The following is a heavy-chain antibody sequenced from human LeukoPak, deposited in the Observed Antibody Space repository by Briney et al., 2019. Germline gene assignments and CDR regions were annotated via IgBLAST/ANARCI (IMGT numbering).Heavy chain of an antibody. CDR2: ISSSSSTI. CDR3: ARVTYDFWSSPTYYMDV. V-gene: IGHV3-48*01. J-gene: IGHJ6*03. CDR1: GFTFSSYS. Sequence: PGGSLRLSCAASGFTFSSYSMNWVRQAPGKGLEWVSYISSSSSTIHYADSVKGRFTISRDNAKNSLYLQMNSLRAEDTAVYYCARVTYDFWSSPTYYMDVWGKGTTVTVSS. D-gene: IGHD3-3*01.